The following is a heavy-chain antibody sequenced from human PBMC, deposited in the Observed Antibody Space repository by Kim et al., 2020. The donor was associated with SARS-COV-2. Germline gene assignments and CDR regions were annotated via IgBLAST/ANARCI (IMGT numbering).Heavy chain of an antibody. CDR2: IYYSGST. V-gene: IGHV4-31*03. Sequence: SETLSLTCTVSGGSISSGGYYWSWIRQHPGKGLEWIGYIYYSGSTYYNPSLKSRVTISVDTSKNQFSLKLSSVTAADTAVYYCARDPSRFIVGATSYAFDIWGQGTMVTVSS. CDR1: GGSISSGGYY. CDR3: ARDPSRFIVGATSYAFDI. J-gene: IGHJ3*02. D-gene: IGHD1-26*01.